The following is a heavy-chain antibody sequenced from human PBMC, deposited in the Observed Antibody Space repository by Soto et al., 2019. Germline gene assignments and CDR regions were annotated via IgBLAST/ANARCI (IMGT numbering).Heavy chain of an antibody. CDR3: LIKNIIMVRGVIITNWFDP. CDR1: GGSISSGDYY. CDR2: IYYSGST. Sequence: SETLSLTCTVSGGSISSGDYYWSWIRQPPGKGLEWIGYIYYSGSTYYNPSLKSRVTISVDTSKNQFSLKLSSVTAADTAVYYCLIKNIIMVRGVIITNWFDPWGQGTLATVSS. V-gene: IGHV4-30-4*03. J-gene: IGHJ5*02. D-gene: IGHD3-10*01.